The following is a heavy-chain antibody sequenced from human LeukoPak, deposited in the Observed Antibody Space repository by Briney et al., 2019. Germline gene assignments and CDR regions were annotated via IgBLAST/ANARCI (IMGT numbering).Heavy chain of an antibody. V-gene: IGHV3-21*01. CDR2: ISSSSSYI. CDR3: ACRVDYYGSGSASYNWFDP. J-gene: IGHJ5*02. CDR1: GFTFSSYS. Sequence: GGSLRLSCAASGFTFSSYSMNWVRQAPGKGLEWVSSISSSSSYIYYADSVKGRLTISRDNAKNSLYLQMNSLRAEDTAVYYCACRVDYYGSGSASYNWFDPWGQGTLVTVSS. D-gene: IGHD3-10*01.